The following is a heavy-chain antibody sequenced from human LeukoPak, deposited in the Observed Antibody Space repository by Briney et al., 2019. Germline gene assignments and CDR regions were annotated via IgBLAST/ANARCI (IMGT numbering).Heavy chain of an antibody. V-gene: IGHV4-34*01. J-gene: IGHJ4*02. CDR1: GGSFSGYY. D-gene: IGHD2-15*01. CDR3: ARGDSTFDY. Sequence: PSETLSLTCAVYGGSFSGYYWSWIRQPPGKGLEWIGEINHSGSTNYNPSLKSRVTISVDRSKNQFSLKLSSVTAADTAVYYCARGDSTFDYWGQGTLVTVSS. CDR2: INHSGST.